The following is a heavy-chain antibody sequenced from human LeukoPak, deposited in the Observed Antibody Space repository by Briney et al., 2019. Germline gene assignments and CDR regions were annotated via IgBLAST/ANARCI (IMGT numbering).Heavy chain of an antibody. J-gene: IGHJ4*02. CDR1: GFIVSDDY. CDR2: IYSGGAT. V-gene: IGHV3-53*01. CDR3: ASGGKYCTGGACYGD. D-gene: IGHD2-8*02. Sequence: GRSLSLSCAAPGFIVSDDYISWVRQTPGKGLEWVSVIYSGGATFYADSVKGRFTISRDNSKNTVHLQMNSLRAEDTAVYYCASGGKYCTGGACYGDWGQGTLVTVSS.